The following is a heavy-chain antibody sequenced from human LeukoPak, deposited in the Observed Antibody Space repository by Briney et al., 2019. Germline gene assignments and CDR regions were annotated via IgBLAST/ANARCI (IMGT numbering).Heavy chain of an antibody. D-gene: IGHD2-15*01. CDR1: GFTFSSYA. V-gene: IGHV3-30*04. Sequence: GALRLSCAASGFTFSSYAMHWVRQAPGKGLEWVAVISYDGSNKYYADSVKGRFTISRDNSKNTLYLQMNSLRAEDTAVYYCARGSEGYCSGGGCYYGMDVWGQGTTVTVSS. CDR2: ISYDGSNK. J-gene: IGHJ6*01. CDR3: ARGSEGYCSGGGCYYGMDV.